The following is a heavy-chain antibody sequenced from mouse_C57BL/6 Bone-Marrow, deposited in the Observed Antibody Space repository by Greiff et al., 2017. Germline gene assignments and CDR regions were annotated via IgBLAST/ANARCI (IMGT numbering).Heavy chain of an antibody. CDR1: GFTFSSYA. Sequence: EVKLMESGEGLVKPGGSLKLSCAASGFTFSSYAMSWVRQTPEKRLEWVAYISRGGDYIYYADTVKGRFTISRDNARNTLYLQMSSLKSEDTAMYYCTRDHHGSSYDYAMDYWGQGTSVTVSS. J-gene: IGHJ4*01. CDR3: TRDHHGSSYDYAMDY. V-gene: IGHV5-9-1*02. D-gene: IGHD1-1*01. CDR2: ISRGGDYI.